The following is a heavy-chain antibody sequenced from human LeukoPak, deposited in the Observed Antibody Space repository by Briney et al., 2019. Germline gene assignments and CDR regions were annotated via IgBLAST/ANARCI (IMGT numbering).Heavy chain of an antibody. Sequence: SQTLSLTCTVSGDSIGSGSYYWSWIRQPPGKGLEWIGSIYYSGSTYYNPSLKSRVTISVDTSKNQFSLKLSSVTAADTAVYYCARQTDSSGYYCFDYWGQGTLVTVSS. D-gene: IGHD3-22*01. CDR3: ARQTDSSGYYCFDY. CDR1: GDSIGSGSYY. CDR2: IYYSGST. J-gene: IGHJ4*02. V-gene: IGHV4-39*01.